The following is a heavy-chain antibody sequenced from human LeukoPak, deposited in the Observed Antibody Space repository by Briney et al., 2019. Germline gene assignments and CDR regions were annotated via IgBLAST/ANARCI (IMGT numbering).Heavy chain of an antibody. D-gene: IGHD3-22*01. CDR1: GFTFSSYG. V-gene: IGHV3-23*01. CDR3: TTDPPSAPNYYGGSGYFRY. Sequence: GGSLRLSCAASGFTFSSYGMSWVRQAPGKGLEWVSAISGSGGSTYYADSVKGRFTISRDNSKNTLYLQMNSLKTEDTAVYYCTTDPPSAPNYYGGSGYFRYWGQGTLVTVSS. J-gene: IGHJ4*02. CDR2: ISGSGGST.